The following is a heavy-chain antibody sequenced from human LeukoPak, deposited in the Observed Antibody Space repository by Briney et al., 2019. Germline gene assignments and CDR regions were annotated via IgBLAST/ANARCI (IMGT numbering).Heavy chain of an antibody. CDR1: GYTFTDYY. V-gene: IGHV1-2*02. CDR3: TRVGHGRYYFPC. CDR2: INPNNVT. Sequence: ASVKVSCKAFGYTFTDYYMHWVRQAPGQGLEWMGWINPNNVTNFAQKFQGRVTMTRDTSISTAYMEMSRLRSDDTAVYYCTRVGHGRYYFPCWGRGTLVTVSS. J-gene: IGHJ4*02. D-gene: IGHD1-26*01.